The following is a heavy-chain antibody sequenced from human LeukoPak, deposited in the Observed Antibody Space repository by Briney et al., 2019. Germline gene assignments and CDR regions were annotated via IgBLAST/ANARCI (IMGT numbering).Heavy chain of an antibody. D-gene: IGHD2-21*02. Sequence: GGSLRLSCAASGFTFSSYSMNWVRQAPGKGLEWVSSISSSSSYIYYADSVKGRFTISRDNAKNSLYLQMNSLRAGDTAVYYCARARVTAPYFDYWGQGTLVTVSS. CDR3: ARARVTAPYFDY. V-gene: IGHV3-21*01. J-gene: IGHJ4*02. CDR2: ISSSSSYI. CDR1: GFTFSSYS.